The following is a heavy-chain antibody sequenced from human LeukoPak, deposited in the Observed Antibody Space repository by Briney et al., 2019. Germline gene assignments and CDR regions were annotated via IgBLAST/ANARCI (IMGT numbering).Heavy chain of an antibody. CDR1: GGTFSSYA. J-gene: IGHJ4*02. D-gene: IGHD6-13*01. CDR2: IIPIFGTA. CDR3: ARDGGEAAPPDY. Sequence: ASVKVSCKASGGTFSSYAISWVRQAPGQGLEWMGGIIPIFGTANYAQKFQGRVTITADESTSTTYMELSSLRSEDTAVYYCARDGGEAAPPDYWGQGTLVTVSS. V-gene: IGHV1-69*13.